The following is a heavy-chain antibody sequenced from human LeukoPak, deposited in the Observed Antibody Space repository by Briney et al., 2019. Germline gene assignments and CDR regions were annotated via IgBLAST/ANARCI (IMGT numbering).Heavy chain of an antibody. CDR2: IYYSGNT. V-gene: IGHV4-30-4*02. D-gene: IGHD6-13*01. J-gene: IGHJ5*02. Sequence: PSETLSLTCTVSGDSISSGDYYWSWIRQPPGKGLEWIGYIYYSGNTYYNPSLQSRVTISVDTSKNQFSLKLSSVTAADTAVYYCARVIAGGGFVSSMNWFDPWGQGTLVTVSS. CDR1: GDSISSGDYY. CDR3: ARVIAGGGFVSSMNWFDP.